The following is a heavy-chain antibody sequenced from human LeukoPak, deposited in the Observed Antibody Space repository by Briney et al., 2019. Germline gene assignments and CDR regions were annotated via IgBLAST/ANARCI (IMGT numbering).Heavy chain of an antibody. D-gene: IGHD6-19*01. J-gene: IGHJ4*02. V-gene: IGHV1-18*01. CDR2: ISAYNGNT. CDR1: GYTFTSYG. Sequence: GASVKVSCKASGYTFTSYGISWVRQAPGQGLEWMGWISAYNGNTNYAQKLQGRVTMTTDTSTSTAYMELRSLRSDDTAVYYCARDRKPSIGWYPLDYWGQGTLVTVSS. CDR3: ARDRKPSIGWYPLDY.